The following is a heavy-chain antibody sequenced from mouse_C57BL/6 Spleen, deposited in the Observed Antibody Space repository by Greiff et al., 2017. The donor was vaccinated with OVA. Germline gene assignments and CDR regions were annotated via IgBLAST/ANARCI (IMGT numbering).Heavy chain of an antibody. CDR2: IDPSDSYT. J-gene: IGHJ2*01. CDR3: ATSYGSLDY. Sequence: QVQLQQPGAELVMPGASVKLSCKASGYTFTSYWMHWVKQRPGQGLEWIGEIDPSDSYTNYNQKFKGKSTLTVDKSSSTAYMQLSSLTSEDAAVYYCATSYGSLDYWGQGTTLTVSS. CDR1: GYTFTSYW. V-gene: IGHV1-69*01. D-gene: IGHD1-1*01.